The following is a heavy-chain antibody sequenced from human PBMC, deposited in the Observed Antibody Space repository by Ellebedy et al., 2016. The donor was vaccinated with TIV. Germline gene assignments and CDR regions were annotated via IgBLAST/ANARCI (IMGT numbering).Heavy chain of an antibody. J-gene: IGHJ4*02. Sequence: GESLKISCAASGFTFSDYYMNWIRQAPGKGLEWVSYISSNSGSTNYVDSVKGRFTISRDNAENSLYLQMNSLRAEDTAVYYCANYYYGSGSYYGGYWGQGTLVTVSS. CDR3: ANYYYGSGSYYGGY. CDR1: GFTFSDYY. V-gene: IGHV3-11*06. D-gene: IGHD3-10*01. CDR2: ISSNSGST.